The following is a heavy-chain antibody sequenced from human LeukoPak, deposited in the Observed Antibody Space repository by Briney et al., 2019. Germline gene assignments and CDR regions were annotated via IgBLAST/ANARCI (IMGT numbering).Heavy chain of an antibody. CDR1: GFTFSNYW. Sequence: GGSLRLSCAASGFTFSNYWMTWVPQGPGKGLEWVANIKKDGGEKYYVDSVKGRFTISRDNAKNSLYLQMNSLRAEDTAVYYCARLGYCSSITCFPFDYWGQGTVVTVSS. CDR3: ARLGYCSSITCFPFDY. D-gene: IGHD2-2*01. J-gene: IGHJ4*02. V-gene: IGHV3-7*04. CDR2: IKKDGGEK.